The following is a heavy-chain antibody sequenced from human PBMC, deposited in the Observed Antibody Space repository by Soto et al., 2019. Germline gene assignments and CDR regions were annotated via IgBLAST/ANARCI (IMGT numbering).Heavy chain of an antibody. D-gene: IGHD3-9*01. CDR3: ASPADGEYILTVYYGGSYYYYGMDV. CDR2: IIPIFGTA. CDR1: GGTFSSYA. V-gene: IGHV1-69*13. Sequence: SVKVSCKASGGTFSSYAISWVRQAPGQGLEWTGGIIPIFGTANYAQKFQGRVTITADESTSTAYMELSSPRSEDTALYYCASPADGEYILTVYYGGSYYYYGMDVWGQGTTVTVPS. J-gene: IGHJ6*02.